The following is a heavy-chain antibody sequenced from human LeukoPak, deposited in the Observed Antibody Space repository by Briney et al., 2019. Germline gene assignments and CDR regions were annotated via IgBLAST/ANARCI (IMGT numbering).Heavy chain of an antibody. D-gene: IGHD3-10*01. J-gene: IGHJ5*02. CDR1: GFTFSSYG. Sequence: EGTLRLSCAASGFTFSSYGMSWVRQAPGKGLEWVSVIYSGGSTYYADSVKGRFTISRDNSKNTLYLQMNSLRAEDTAVYYCARVIGYGGNWFDPWGQGTLVTVSS. CDR2: IYSGGST. V-gene: IGHV3-53*01. CDR3: ARVIGYGGNWFDP.